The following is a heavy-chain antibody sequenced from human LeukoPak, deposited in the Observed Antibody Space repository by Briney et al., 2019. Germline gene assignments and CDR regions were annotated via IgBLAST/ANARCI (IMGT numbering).Heavy chain of an antibody. J-gene: IGHJ5*02. CDR1: GFTFSSDW. CDR2: RKQYGSEK. V-gene: IGHV3-7*01. D-gene: IGHD6-13*01. Sequence: GGSLRLSCAASGFTFSSDWMSWVRQAPGKGLEWVANRKQYGSEKYYVDSVKGRFTISRDNAKNSLYLQMNSLRAEDTAVYYCARDLYSSSWYFGWFDPWGQGTLVTVSS. CDR3: ARDLYSSSWYFGWFDP.